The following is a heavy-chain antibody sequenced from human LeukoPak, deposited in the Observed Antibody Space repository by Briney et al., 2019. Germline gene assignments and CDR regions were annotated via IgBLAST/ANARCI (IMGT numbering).Heavy chain of an antibody. V-gene: IGHV4-61*02. CDR3: AGTVYQLLGRYYFDY. CDR2: IYTSGST. J-gene: IGHJ4*02. D-gene: IGHD2-2*01. CDR1: GDSISSSSYY. Sequence: SETLSLTCTVSGDSISSSSYYWSWIRQPAGKGLEWIGRIYTSGSTNYNPSLKSRVTMSVDTSKNQFSLKLSSVTAADTAVYYCAGTVYQLLGRYYFDYWGQGTLVTVSS.